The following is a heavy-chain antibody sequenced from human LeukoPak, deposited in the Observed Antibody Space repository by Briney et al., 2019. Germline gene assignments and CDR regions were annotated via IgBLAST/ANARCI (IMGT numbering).Heavy chain of an antibody. Sequence: GGSLRLSCAASGFTFSSSAMNWVRQAPGKGLEWVSAISGSGGSTYYADPVKGRFTISRDNSKNTLYLQMNSLRAEDTAVYYCAKRGAYSPPYWGQGTLVTVSS. J-gene: IGHJ4*02. CDR2: ISGSGGST. CDR1: GFTFSSSA. CDR3: AKRGAYSPPY. D-gene: IGHD5-18*01. V-gene: IGHV3-23*01.